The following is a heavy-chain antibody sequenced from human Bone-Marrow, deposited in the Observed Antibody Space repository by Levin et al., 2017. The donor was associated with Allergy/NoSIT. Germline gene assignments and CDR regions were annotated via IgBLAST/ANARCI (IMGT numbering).Heavy chain of an antibody. D-gene: IGHD4-17*01. V-gene: IGHV3-30-3*01. J-gene: IGHJ6*03. CDR2: MSGDGANE. CDR1: GFTFSNYP. CDR3: ARDPMTTVTTDNYYFYMGV. Sequence: GGSLRLSCAASGFTFSNYPMHWVRQTPDKGLEWVAVMSGDGANEYYAESVRGRFTISRDNSKNTLYLQMNSLRSEDTAVYFCARDPMTTVTTDNYYFYMGVWGKWTTVTVSS.